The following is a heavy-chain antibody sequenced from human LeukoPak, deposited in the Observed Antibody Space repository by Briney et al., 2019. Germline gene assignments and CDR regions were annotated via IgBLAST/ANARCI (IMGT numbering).Heavy chain of an antibody. D-gene: IGHD3-10*01. J-gene: IGHJ6*02. V-gene: IGHV3-43*02. CDR2: ISGGGTTT. CDR1: TFTLDHYA. Sequence: GVSLTLSCAASTFTLDHYAMHWVRQVTGKGLEWVSFISGGGTTTYYGDSVKGRLTLSRHNRKHSLFLQIHTQRTEHTSVYFCASVHTARHRISMVRGPNYRHFYYGLDVWGQGTTVTVSS. CDR3: ASVHTARHRISMVRGPNYRHFYYGLDV.